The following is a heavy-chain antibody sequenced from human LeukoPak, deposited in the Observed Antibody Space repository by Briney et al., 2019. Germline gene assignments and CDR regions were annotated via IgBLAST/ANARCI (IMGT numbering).Heavy chain of an antibody. J-gene: IGHJ4*02. CDR1: NGSISNNF. CDR3: ARSGSGYLRYYFDY. CDR2: IYYSGST. D-gene: IGHD5-12*01. V-gene: IGHV4-59*12. Sequence: SETLSLTCTVSNGSISNNFWSWIRQPPGKGLEWIGYIYYSGSTNYNPSLKSRVTMSVDTSKNQFSLKLSSVTAADTAVYYCARSGSGYLRYYFDYWGQGTLVTVSS.